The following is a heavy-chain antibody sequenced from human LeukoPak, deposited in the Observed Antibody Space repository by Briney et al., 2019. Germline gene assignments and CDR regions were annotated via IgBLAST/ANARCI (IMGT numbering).Heavy chain of an antibody. D-gene: IGHD3-22*01. Sequence: SETPSLTCTVSGGSVSSGSYYWSWIRQPPGKGLEWIGYIYYSGSTNYNPSLKSRVTISVDTSKNQFSLKLSSVTAADTAVYYCARSYYDSSGYYWGEYFQHWGQGTLVTVSS. CDR3: ARSYYDSSGYYWGEYFQH. CDR2: IYYSGST. CDR1: GGSVSSGSYY. V-gene: IGHV4-61*01. J-gene: IGHJ1*01.